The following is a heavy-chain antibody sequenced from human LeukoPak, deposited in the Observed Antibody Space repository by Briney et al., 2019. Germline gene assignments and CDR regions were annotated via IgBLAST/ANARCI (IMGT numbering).Heavy chain of an antibody. J-gene: IGHJ6*03. Sequence: GGSLRLSCAASGFTFSAYDMHRVRHSSGKGLEWVSSICSIGDTFYPISVKGRFTISRENAKNSLYLQMNGPRAGDTAVYYCARATVIGNAPVPGYMDVWGKGTTVTVSS. D-gene: IGHD2-21*01. CDR2: ICSIGDT. V-gene: IGHV3-13*01. CDR3: ARATVIGNAPVPGYMDV. CDR1: GFTFSAYD.